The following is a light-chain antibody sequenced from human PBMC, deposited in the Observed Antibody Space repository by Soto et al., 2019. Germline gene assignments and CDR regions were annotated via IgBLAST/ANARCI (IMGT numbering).Light chain of an antibody. J-gene: IGKJ5*01. CDR3: QQYENSPIT. CDR2: GAS. V-gene: IGKV3-20*01. Sequence: EIVLTQSPGTLSLSPGERATLSCRASQSLSSNFLAWYQQKPGQAPRLLIYGASSRATGIPDRFSGTGSETDFTLTINRLEPEDFAVYYCQQYENSPITFGQGRRLEI. CDR1: QSLSSNF.